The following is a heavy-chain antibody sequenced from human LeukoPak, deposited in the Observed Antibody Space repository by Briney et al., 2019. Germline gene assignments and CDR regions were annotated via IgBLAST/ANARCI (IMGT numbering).Heavy chain of an antibody. Sequence: GASVKVSCKASGYTFTGYYMHWVRQAPGQGLEWMGIINPSGGSTSYAQKFQGRVTMTRDTSTSTVYMELSSLRSEDTAVYYCARDGEQLVQVTTYYYYYYGMDVWGQGTTVTVSS. V-gene: IGHV1-46*01. J-gene: IGHJ6*02. CDR1: GYTFTGYY. CDR3: ARDGEQLVQVTTYYYYYYGMDV. D-gene: IGHD6-13*01. CDR2: INPSGGST.